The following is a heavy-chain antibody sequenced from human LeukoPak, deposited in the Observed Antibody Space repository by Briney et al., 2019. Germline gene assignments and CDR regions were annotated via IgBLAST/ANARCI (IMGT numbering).Heavy chain of an antibody. J-gene: IGHJ4*02. CDR1: GGSISSYY. D-gene: IGHD4-11*01. CDR3: ARLLYRYYFDY. Sequence: NPSETLSLTCTVSGGSISSYYWSWIRQPPGKGLEWIGYIYYSGSTNYNPSLKSRVTISVDTSKNQFSLKLSSVTAADTAVYYCARLLYRYYFDYWGQGTLVTVSS. CDR2: IYYSGST. V-gene: IGHV4-59*08.